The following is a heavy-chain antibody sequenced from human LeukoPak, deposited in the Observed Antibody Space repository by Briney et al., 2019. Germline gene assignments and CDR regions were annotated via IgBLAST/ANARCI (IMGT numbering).Heavy chain of an antibody. CDR1: GYTFTGYY. CDR3: ARGRKQQLVRGYWFDP. J-gene: IGHJ5*02. Sequence: APVKVSCTASGYTFTGYYMHRVRQAPGQEREWMGWINPNSGGTNYAQKLQGRVTMTRDTPISTAYIGLSRLRSDDTAVHYCARGRKQQLVRGYWFDPGGQGTLVSVSS. CDR2: INPNSGGT. V-gene: IGHV1-2*02. D-gene: IGHD6-13*01.